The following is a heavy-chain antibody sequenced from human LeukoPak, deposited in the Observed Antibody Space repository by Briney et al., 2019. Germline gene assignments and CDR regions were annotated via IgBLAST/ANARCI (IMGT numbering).Heavy chain of an antibody. CDR2: IYPGDSDN. V-gene: IGHV5-51*01. CDR1: GYSFTSYW. D-gene: IGHD6-13*01. Sequence: GESLKISCKGSGYSFTSYWIGWVRQMPGKGLECMGIIYPGDSDNSYSPSFQGQVTISADKSISTAYLQWSSLKASDTAMYYCASCYSSSCRGDAFDIWGQGTMVTVSS. J-gene: IGHJ3*02. CDR3: ASCYSSSCRGDAFDI.